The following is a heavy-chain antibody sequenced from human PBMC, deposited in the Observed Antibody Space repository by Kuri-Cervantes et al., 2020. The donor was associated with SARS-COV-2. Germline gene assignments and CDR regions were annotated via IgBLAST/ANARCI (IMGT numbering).Heavy chain of an antibody. Sequence: GESLKISCAASGFMFSAHGMHWVRQAPGKGLEWVAVTSYDGRNKYVADSVRGRFSVSRDNSKNTVYLQMLGLRPEDTAVYYCAKDQNLDVVVVPAAWGQGTLVTVSS. CDR2: TSYDGRNK. D-gene: IGHD2-15*01. CDR3: AKDQNLDVVVVPAA. J-gene: IGHJ5*02. V-gene: IGHV3-30*18. CDR1: GFMFSAHG.